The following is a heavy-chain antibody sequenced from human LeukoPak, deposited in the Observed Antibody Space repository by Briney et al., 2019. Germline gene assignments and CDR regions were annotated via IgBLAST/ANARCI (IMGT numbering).Heavy chain of an antibody. Sequence: GGSLRLSCAASGFTFSSYGMHWVRQAPGKGLEWVAVIWYDGSNKYYADSVKGRFTISRDNSKNTLYLQMNSLRAEGTAVYYCARDRVPAARTRVAFDIWGQGTMVTVSS. CDR2: IWYDGSNK. CDR1: GFTFSSYG. CDR3: ARDRVPAARTRVAFDI. J-gene: IGHJ3*02. D-gene: IGHD2-2*01. V-gene: IGHV3-33*01.